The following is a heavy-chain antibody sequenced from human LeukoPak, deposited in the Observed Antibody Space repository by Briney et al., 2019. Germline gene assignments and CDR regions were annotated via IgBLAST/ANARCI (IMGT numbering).Heavy chain of an antibody. J-gene: IGHJ4*02. D-gene: IGHD6-19*01. CDR3: ARDSEYSSGWWEEGDY. CDR1: GYTFTGYY. Sequence: GASVKVSCKASGYTFTGYYMHWVRQAPGQGLEWMGWINPNSGGTNYAQKFQGRVTMTRDTSISTAYMELSSLRSEDTAVYYCARDSEYSSGWWEEGDYWGQGTLVTVSS. V-gene: IGHV1-2*02. CDR2: INPNSGGT.